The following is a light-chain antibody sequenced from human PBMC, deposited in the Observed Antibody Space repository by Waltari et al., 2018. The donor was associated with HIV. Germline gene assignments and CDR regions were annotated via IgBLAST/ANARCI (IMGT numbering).Light chain of an antibody. CDR3: HVWDITARVV. CDR1: NIGTKN. Sequence: SYDLTQPISVSVAQGQTARIPCEGVNIGTKNVHWYQRKPGQAPVLVIYRDTTRPSGIPERFSGSSSGHTATLTITRAQAGYEADYYCHVWDITARVVFGRGTKLTVL. V-gene: IGLV3-9*01. CDR2: RDT. J-gene: IGLJ2*01.